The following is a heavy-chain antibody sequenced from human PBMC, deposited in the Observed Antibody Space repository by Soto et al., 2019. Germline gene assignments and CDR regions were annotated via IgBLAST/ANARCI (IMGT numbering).Heavy chain of an antibody. CDR1: GFTFGAHP. CDR3: AKQRTTVTTSFDY. Sequence: EVQLLESGGGLVQPGGSLTVSCAASGFTFGAHPMSWVRLAPGKGLEWVSTISGYGGSTYYPDSLKGRFIISRDNSKNTLYLQINTLLAEDTAIYFCAKQRTTVTTSFDYWGQGTLVTVSS. D-gene: IGHD4-17*01. CDR2: ISGYGGST. J-gene: IGHJ4*02. V-gene: IGHV3-23*01.